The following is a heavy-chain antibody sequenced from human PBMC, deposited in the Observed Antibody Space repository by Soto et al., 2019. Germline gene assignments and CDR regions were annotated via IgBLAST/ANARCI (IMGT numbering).Heavy chain of an antibody. CDR1: GFTLSSYS. CDR3: ARDTAGFLSKYRCHYYGMDV. V-gene: IGHV3-21*01. D-gene: IGHD2-15*01. J-gene: IGHJ6*02. CDR2: ISSSSSYI. Sequence: GGSLRLSCAASGFTLSSYSMNWVRQAPGKGLEWVSSISSSSSYIYYADSVKGRFTISRDNAKNSLYLQMNSLRAEDTAVYYCARDTAGFLSKYRCHYYGMDVWCQGTMVTGSS.